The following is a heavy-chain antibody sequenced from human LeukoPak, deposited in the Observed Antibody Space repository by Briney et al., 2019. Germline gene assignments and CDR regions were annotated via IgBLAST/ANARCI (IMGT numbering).Heavy chain of an antibody. V-gene: IGHV4-59*11. D-gene: IGHD4-17*01. Sequence: SETLSLTCAVSGDSFSSHYWTWIRQSPGTGLEWIGYISHIGRTNYNPSLKSRVTISIDTSKNQFSLKLRSVTAADTAVYYCARDLITVTKGFDIWGQGTMVSVSS. CDR3: ARDLITVTKGFDI. J-gene: IGHJ3*02. CDR2: ISHIGRT. CDR1: GDSFSSHY.